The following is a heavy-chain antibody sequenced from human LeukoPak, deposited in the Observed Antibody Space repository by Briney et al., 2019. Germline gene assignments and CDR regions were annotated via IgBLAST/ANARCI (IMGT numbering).Heavy chain of an antibody. CDR1: GGSISSGSYY. J-gene: IGHJ5*02. CDR2: IYTSGST. Sequence: PSQTLSLTCTVSGGSISSGSYYWRWLRQPAGKGLEWIGRIYTSGSTNYNPSLKSRVTISVDTSKNQFSLKLSSVTAADTAVYYCAREYYDYVWGSYRPFDPWGQGTLVTVSS. CDR3: AREYYDYVWGSYRPFDP. D-gene: IGHD3-16*02. V-gene: IGHV4-61*02.